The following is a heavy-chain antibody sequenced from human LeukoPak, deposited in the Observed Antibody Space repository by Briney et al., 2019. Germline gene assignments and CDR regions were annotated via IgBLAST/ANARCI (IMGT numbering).Heavy chain of an antibody. Sequence: SETLSLTCTVSGGSISSSSYYWGWIRQPPGKGLEWIGSIYYSGSTYYNPSLKSRVTISVDTSKNQSSLKLSSVTAADTAVYYCARHGGTTGIDAFDIWGQGTMVTVSS. D-gene: IGHD1-1*01. J-gene: IGHJ3*02. CDR3: ARHGGTTGIDAFDI. V-gene: IGHV4-39*01. CDR1: GGSISSSSYY. CDR2: IYYSGST.